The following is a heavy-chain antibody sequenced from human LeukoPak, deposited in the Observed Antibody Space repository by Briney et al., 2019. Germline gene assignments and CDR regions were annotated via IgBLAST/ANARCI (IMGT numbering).Heavy chain of an antibody. J-gene: IGHJ6*03. V-gene: IGHV4-39*01. CDR1: GDSISTSSYY. CDR3: ARHKDYYYSYMDV. Sequence: SETLSLTCSVSGDSISTSSYYWGWIRQPPGKGLEWIGTIYYSGSTYYNPSLTSRVTISVDTSKNQFSLKLSSVTAADTAVYYCARHKDYYYSYMDVWGKGTTVAISS. CDR2: IYYSGST.